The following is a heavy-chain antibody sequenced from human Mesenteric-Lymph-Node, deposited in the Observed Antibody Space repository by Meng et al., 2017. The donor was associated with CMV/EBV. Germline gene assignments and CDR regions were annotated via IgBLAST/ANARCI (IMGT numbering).Heavy chain of an antibody. Sequence: GESLKISCAASGFTFSSYSMNWVRQAPGKGLEWVSYISSSSSTIYYADSVKGRFTISRDNAKNSLYLQMNSLRGEDTAVYYCARDPEFGALDYWGQGTLVTVSS. CDR3: ARDPEFGALDY. V-gene: IGHV3-48*04. J-gene: IGHJ4*02. CDR1: GFTFSSYS. D-gene: IGHD1-26*01. CDR2: ISSSSSTI.